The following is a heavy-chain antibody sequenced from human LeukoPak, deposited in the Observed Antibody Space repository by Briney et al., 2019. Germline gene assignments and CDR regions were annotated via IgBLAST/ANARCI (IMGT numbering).Heavy chain of an antibody. Sequence: PSETLSLTCAVYGGSFSGYYWSWVRQAPGKGLEWVSTISGSDSSTHYADSVKGRFTISRDNSKNTLYLQMNSLRADDTAVYYCAKSGYNRFDYWGQGTLVTVSS. CDR2: ISGSDSST. D-gene: IGHD5-24*01. J-gene: IGHJ4*02. V-gene: IGHV3-23*01. CDR3: AKSGYNRFDY. CDR1: GGSFSGYY.